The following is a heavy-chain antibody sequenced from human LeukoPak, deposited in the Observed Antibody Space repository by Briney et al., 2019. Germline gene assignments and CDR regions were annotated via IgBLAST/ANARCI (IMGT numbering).Heavy chain of an antibody. Sequence: SETLSLTCTVSGGSISSSYWSWIRQPPGKGLEWIGYIYYSGSTNYNPSLKSRVTIPVDTSKNQFSLKLSSVTAADTAVYYCARAGTTGGAFDIWGQGTMVTVSS. CDR3: ARAGTTGGAFDI. CDR2: IYYSGST. CDR1: GGSISSSY. D-gene: IGHD4-17*01. J-gene: IGHJ3*02. V-gene: IGHV4-59*01.